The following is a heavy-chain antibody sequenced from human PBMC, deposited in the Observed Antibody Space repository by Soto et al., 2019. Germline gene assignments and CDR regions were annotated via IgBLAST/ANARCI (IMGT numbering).Heavy chain of an antibody. J-gene: IGHJ4*02. CDR2: ISYTGSA. CDR1: GGSIIGSY. CDR3: ATGGGGLQNSNLRGLYIDY. D-gene: IGHD2-15*01. V-gene: IGHV4-59*01. Sequence: PSETRSLTCIVSGGSIIGSYCSWIRQRPEKGLEWIASISYTGSATHTPSLKSRVSVSVDTPEKQFSLKLTSVTAADTATNYCATGGGGLQNSNLRGLYIDYWGQGDLVTVSS.